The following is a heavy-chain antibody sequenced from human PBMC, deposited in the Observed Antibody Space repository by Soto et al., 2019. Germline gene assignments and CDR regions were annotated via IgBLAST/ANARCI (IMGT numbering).Heavy chain of an antibody. CDR1: GFTFDDYA. J-gene: IGHJ6*03. CDR3: AKDGKAYYYYMDV. Sequence: EVQLVESGGGLVQPGRSLRLSCAASGFTFDDYAMHWVRQAPGKGLEWVSGISWNSGSIGYADSVKGRFTISRDNAKNALYLQMNSLRAEDTALYYCAKDGKAYYYYMDVWGKGTTVTVSS. V-gene: IGHV3-9*01. CDR2: ISWNSGSI.